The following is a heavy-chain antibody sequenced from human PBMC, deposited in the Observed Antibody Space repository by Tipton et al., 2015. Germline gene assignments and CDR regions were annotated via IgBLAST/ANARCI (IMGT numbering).Heavy chain of an antibody. Sequence: TLSLTCTVSGGSVNSANYYWSWIRQPPGKGLEWIGYISYSGSTHYNPSSKSRVAISVDTSKNQFSLTLNSVTAADTAVYYCARDLEHGMDVWGQGTTVTVSS. CDR2: ISYSGST. D-gene: IGHD5-24*01. V-gene: IGHV4-61*01. J-gene: IGHJ6*02. CDR1: GGSVNSANYY. CDR3: ARDLEHGMDV.